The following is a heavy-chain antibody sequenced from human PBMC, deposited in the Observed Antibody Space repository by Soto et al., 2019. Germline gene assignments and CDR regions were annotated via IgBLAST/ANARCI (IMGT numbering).Heavy chain of an antibody. Sequence: GASVKVSCKASGYTFTSYGISWVRQAPGQGLEWMGWISAYNGNTNYAQKLQGRVTMTTDTSTSTAYMELRSLRSDDTAVYYCARDSRDYGGYVDNWFDPWGQGTLVTVSS. CDR3: ARDSRDYGGYVDNWFDP. CDR1: GYTFTSYG. V-gene: IGHV1-18*01. CDR2: ISAYNGNT. D-gene: IGHD4-17*01. J-gene: IGHJ5*02.